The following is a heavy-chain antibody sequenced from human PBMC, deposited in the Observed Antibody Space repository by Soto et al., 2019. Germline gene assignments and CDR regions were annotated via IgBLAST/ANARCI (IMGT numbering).Heavy chain of an antibody. CDR3: ASVISYGHYCYGMDA. D-gene: IGHD5-18*01. V-gene: IGHV1-69*02. Sequence: QVQLVQSGAEVKKPGSSVKVSCKAPGGTFISYTIDWVRQAPGQGLEWMGRIIPSVGVANYAQKFHGRVSITADKTTRRAYNAPTCLRSGDAAVFYCASVISYGHYCYGMDAWGQGSTVTVSS. J-gene: IGHJ6*02. CDR1: GGTFISYT. CDR2: IIPSVGVA.